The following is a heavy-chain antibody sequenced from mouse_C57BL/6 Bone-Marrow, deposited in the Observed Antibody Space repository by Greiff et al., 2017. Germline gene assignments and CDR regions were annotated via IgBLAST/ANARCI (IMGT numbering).Heavy chain of an antibody. CDR3: ARHDGNYEFAY. CDR2: ISSGGSYT. V-gene: IGHV5-6*02. J-gene: IGHJ3*01. D-gene: IGHD2-3*01. Sequence: DVMLVESGGDLVKPGGSLKLSCAASGFTFSSYGMSWVRQTPDKRLEWVATISSGGSYTYYPDSVKGRFTISRDNAKNTLYLQMSSLKSEDTAMYYCARHDGNYEFAYWGQETLVTVSA. CDR1: GFTFSSYG.